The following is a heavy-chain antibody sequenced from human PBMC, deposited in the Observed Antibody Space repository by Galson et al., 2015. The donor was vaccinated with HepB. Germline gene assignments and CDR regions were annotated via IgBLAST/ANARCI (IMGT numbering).Heavy chain of an antibody. Sequence: SLRLSCAASGFTFSNAWMSWVRQAPGKGLEWVGRIKSKTDGGTTDYAAPVKGRFTISRDDSKNTLYLQMNSLKTEDTALYYCTTDLMVVTGDSFDYWGQGTLVTVSS. CDR2: IKSKTDGGTT. J-gene: IGHJ4*02. CDR1: GFTFSNAW. CDR3: TTDLMVVTGDSFDY. D-gene: IGHD2-21*02. V-gene: IGHV3-15*01.